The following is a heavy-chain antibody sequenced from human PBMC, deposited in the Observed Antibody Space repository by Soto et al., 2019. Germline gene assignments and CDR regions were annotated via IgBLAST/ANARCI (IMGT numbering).Heavy chain of an antibody. CDR1: GISFSSYW. V-gene: IGHV3-7*01. CDR2: IKQDGSEK. J-gene: IGHJ4*02. CDR3: ARDQAFDY. Sequence: PGGSLRLSCAASGISFSSYWMSWVRQAPGKGLEWVANIKQDGSEKYYVDSVKGRFTISRDNAKNSLFLQMNSLRAEDTAVYYCARDQAFDYWGQGTLATVSS.